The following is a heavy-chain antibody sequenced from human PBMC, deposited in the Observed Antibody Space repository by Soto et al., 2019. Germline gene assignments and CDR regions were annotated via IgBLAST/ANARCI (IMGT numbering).Heavy chain of an antibody. D-gene: IGHD3-10*01. CDR2: IYYSGST. V-gene: IGHV4-59*08. J-gene: IGHJ4*02. CDR1: GGSISSYY. CDR3: ARGYGSGSYYIYDY. Sequence: PSETLSLTCTVSGGSISSYYWSWIRQPPGKGLEWIGYIYYSGSTNYNPSLKSRVTISVDTSKNQFSLKLSSVTAADTAVYYCARGYGSGSYYIYDYWGQGTLVTVS.